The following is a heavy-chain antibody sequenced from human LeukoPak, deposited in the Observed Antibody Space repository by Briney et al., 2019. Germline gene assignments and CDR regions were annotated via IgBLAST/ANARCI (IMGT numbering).Heavy chain of an antibody. CDR2: ISAYNGNT. J-gene: IGHJ4*02. V-gene: IGHV1-18*01. CDR1: GYTFTSYG. D-gene: IGHD6-13*01. CDR3: ARDGAQLYSSSWYSDY. Sequence: ASVKVSCKASGYTFTSYGISWVRQAPGQGLEWMGWISAYNGNTNYAQKLQGRVTMTTDTSTSTAYMELRSLRSDDTAVYYCARDGAQLYSSSWYSDYWGQGTLVTVSA.